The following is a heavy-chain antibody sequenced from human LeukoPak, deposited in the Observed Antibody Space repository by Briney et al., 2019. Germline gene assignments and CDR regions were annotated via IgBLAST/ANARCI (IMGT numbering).Heavy chain of an antibody. D-gene: IGHD6-6*01. CDR2: MNPNGGNT. Sequence: GESLKISCKGSGYSFTNYWIAWVRQAAGQGLEWMGWMNPNGGNTGYAQKFQGRVTITKNTSISTAYMELSSLRSEDTAVYYCASVGQLADVDAFDIWGQGTMVTVSS. CDR1: GYSFTNYW. J-gene: IGHJ3*02. V-gene: IGHV1-8*01. CDR3: ASVGQLADVDAFDI.